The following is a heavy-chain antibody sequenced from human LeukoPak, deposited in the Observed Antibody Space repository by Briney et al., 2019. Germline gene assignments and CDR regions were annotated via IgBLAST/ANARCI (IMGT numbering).Heavy chain of an antibody. D-gene: IGHD6-13*01. CDR2: ISGSGGST. J-gene: IGHJ3*02. Sequence: SGGSLRLSCAVSGFIVSSNYMSWVRQAPGKGLEWVSAISGSGGSTYYADSVKGRFTISRDNSKNTLYLQMNSLRAEDTAVYYCAKLWIAAPGDIWGQGTMVTVSS. V-gene: IGHV3-23*01. CDR1: GFIVSSNY. CDR3: AKLWIAAPGDI.